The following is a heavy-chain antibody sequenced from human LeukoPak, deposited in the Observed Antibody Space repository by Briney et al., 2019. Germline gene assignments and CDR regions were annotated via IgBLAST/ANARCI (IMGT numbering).Heavy chain of an antibody. CDR3: ADSTIFGVVPLGY. J-gene: IGHJ4*02. CDR1: GYTFTGYY. D-gene: IGHD3-3*01. Sequence: GASVKVSCKASGYTFTGYYMHWVRQAPGQGLEWMGWINPNSGGTNYAQKFQGRVTMTRDTSISTAYMELSRLRSDDTAVYCCADSTIFGVVPLGYWGQGTLVTVSS. CDR2: INPNSGGT. V-gene: IGHV1-2*02.